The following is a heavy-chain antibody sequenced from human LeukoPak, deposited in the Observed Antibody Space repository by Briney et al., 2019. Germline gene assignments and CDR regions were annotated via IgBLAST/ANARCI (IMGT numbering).Heavy chain of an antibody. CDR1: GFTFSDYY. J-gene: IGHJ4*02. Sequence: GGSLRLSCTVSGFTFSDYYMSWVRQAPGKGLEWVSVIYSGGSTYYADSVKGRFTISRDNSKNTLYLQMNSLRAEDTALYYCARRPPTNWGLDYWGQGTLVTVSS. CDR2: IYSGGST. D-gene: IGHD7-27*01. V-gene: IGHV3-53*01. CDR3: ARRPPTNWGLDY.